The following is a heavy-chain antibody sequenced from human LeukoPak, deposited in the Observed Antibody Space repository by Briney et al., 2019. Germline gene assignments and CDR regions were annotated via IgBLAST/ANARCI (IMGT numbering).Heavy chain of an antibody. Sequence: ASVKVSCKASGYTFTGYYMHWVRQAPGQGLEWMGWINPNSGGTNYAQKFQGRVTMTRDTSISTAYMELSRLRSDDTAVYYCARRGVATIWVKGELDYWGQGTLVTVSS. V-gene: IGHV1-2*02. CDR3: ARRGVATIWVKGELDY. D-gene: IGHD5-12*01. CDR2: INPNSGGT. J-gene: IGHJ4*02. CDR1: GYTFTGYY.